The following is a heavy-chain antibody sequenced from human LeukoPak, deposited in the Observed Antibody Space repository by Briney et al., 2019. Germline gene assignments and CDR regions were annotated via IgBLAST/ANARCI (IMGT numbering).Heavy chain of an antibody. D-gene: IGHD2/OR15-2a*01. Sequence: ASVKVSCKASGYTFTSYYMHWVRQAPGQGLEWMGVINPSGGSTSYAQKFQGRVTMTRDTSTSTVYMELSSLRAEDTAIYYCARDMRAIVMLPRAYYFDSWGQGTLVAVSS. CDR1: GYTFTSYY. CDR3: ARDMRAIVMLPRAYYFDS. CDR2: INPSGGST. V-gene: IGHV1-46*01. J-gene: IGHJ4*02.